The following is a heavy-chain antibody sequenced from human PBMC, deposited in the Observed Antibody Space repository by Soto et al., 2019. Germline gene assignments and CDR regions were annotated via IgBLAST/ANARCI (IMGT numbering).Heavy chain of an antibody. V-gene: IGHV3-23*01. CDR3: AKAPSPRSSPDY. CDR1: GFTFSSYA. Sequence: EVQLLESGGGLVQPGGSLRLSCAASGFTFSSYAMSWVRQAPGKGLEWVSAISGSGGSTDYADSVKGRFTISRDNSKNTLYLQMNSLRAEDTAVYYCAKAPSPRSSPDYWGQGTLVTVSS. CDR2: ISGSGGST. J-gene: IGHJ4*02.